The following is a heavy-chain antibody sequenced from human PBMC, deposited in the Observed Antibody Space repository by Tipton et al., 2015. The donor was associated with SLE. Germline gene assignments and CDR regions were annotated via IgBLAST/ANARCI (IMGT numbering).Heavy chain of an antibody. J-gene: IGHJ6*02. CDR3: ARQGGSYDNYYYDMDV. CDR1: GGSISSYY. D-gene: IGHD1-26*01. V-gene: IGHV4-59*08. Sequence: GLVKPSETLSLTCTVSGGSISSYYWSWIRQSPGKGLEWLGYVYYSGGTNYNPSLKSRVTISVDTSKNQFSLKVNSVTAADTAVYYCARQGGSYDNYYYDMDVWGQGTTVTVSS. CDR2: VYYSGGT.